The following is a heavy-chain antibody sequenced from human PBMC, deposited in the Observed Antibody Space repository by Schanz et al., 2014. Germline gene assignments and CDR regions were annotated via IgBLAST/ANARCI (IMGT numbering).Heavy chain of an antibody. CDR2: VSSRSDEI. D-gene: IGHD2-15*01. CDR1: TFTFDHYA. Sequence: EVQLAESGGGLVQPGGSLRLSCAASTFTFDHYAMTWVRQAPGKGLEWVAAVSSRSDEIKYADSVRGRFTISRDNSRSTRYLQMNSLRAEDTAVYFCAKDLGVDCSDGWINWYFDLWGRGTLVTVSS. CDR3: AKDLGVDCSDGWINWYFDL. V-gene: IGHV3-23*04. J-gene: IGHJ2*01.